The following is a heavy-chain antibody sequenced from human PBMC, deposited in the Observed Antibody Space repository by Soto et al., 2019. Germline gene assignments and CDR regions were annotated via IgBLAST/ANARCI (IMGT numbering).Heavy chain of an antibody. Sequence: PGGSLRLSCAASGFTFSSYSMNWVRQAPGKGLEWVSSISSSSSYTNYADSVKGRFTISRDNAKNSLYLQMNSLRAEDTAVYYCARVGGNSDFDYWGQGTLVTVSS. D-gene: IGHD2-21*02. CDR1: GFTFSSYS. J-gene: IGHJ4*02. V-gene: IGHV3-21*01. CDR3: ARVGGNSDFDY. CDR2: ISSSSSYT.